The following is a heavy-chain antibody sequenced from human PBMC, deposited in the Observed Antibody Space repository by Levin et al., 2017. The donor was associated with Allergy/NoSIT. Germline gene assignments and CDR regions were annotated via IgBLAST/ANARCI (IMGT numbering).Heavy chain of an antibody. V-gene: IGHV3-30*04. CDR1: GFTFSSYP. CDR2: ISYEGKNG. D-gene: IGHD1-1*01. CDR3: GRDPGHKQLGAFAS. J-gene: IGHJ4*02. Sequence: GGSLRLSCAASGFTFSSYPMHWVRQAPGKGPDWVAAISYEGKNGYYADPVKGRFTISRDNSKNTLYLQMNCLTVEDTAVYYCGRDPGHKQLGAFASWGQGTVVTVFS.